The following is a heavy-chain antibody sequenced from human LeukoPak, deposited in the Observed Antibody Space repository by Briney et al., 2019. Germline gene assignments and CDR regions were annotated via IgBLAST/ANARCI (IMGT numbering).Heavy chain of an antibody. D-gene: IGHD6-19*01. CDR3: AKETSSGWYYDPYYYYYMDV. J-gene: IGHJ6*03. CDR1: GGSFSSYY. Sequence: PSETLSLTCAVYGGSFSSYYWSWIRQPPGKGLEWIGEINHSGSTNYNPSLKSRVTMSVDTSKNQFSLKLSSVTAADTAMYYCAKETSSGWYYDPYYYYYMDVWGKGTTVTISS. V-gene: IGHV4-34*01. CDR2: INHSGST.